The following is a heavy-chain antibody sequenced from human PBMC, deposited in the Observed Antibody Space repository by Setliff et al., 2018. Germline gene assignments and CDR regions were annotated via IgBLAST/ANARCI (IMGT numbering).Heavy chain of an antibody. Sequence: ASVKVSCKASGYTFTYRYLHWVRQAPGQALEWMGWITPFNGNTNYAQKFQDRVTITRDRSMGTAYMELSSLRSEDTAMYYCASEPTMVRGVIITSYGMGVWGQGTTVTVSS. CDR1: GYTFTYRY. CDR2: ITPFNGNT. CDR3: ASEPTMVRGVIITSYGMGV. V-gene: IGHV1-45*02. D-gene: IGHD3-10*01. J-gene: IGHJ6*02.